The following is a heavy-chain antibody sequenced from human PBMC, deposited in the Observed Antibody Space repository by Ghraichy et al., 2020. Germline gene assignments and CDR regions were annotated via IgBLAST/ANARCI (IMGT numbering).Heavy chain of an antibody. CDR2: IYSSGDA. CDR3: AKQRAFYSGRSGYPGWFDP. CDR1: GGSISNYY. D-gene: IGHD3-22*01. V-gene: IGHV4-4*09. Sequence: SETLSLTCIVSGGSISNYYWAWIRQPPGKGLEWIGYIYSSGDANYNPSLESRVTILVDTSKNQFSLKLRSVTAADTAVYYCAKQRAFYSGRSGYPGWFDPWGQGTLVTVSS. J-gene: IGHJ5*01.